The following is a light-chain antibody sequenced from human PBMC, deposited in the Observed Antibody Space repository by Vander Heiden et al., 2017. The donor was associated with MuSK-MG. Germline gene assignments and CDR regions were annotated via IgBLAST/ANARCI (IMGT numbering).Light chain of an antibody. CDR3: HQGDTTLPR. V-gene: IGKV1-39*01. J-gene: IGKJ1*01. CDR1: QSISRF. Sequence: DIQMTQSPSSLSASVGDRVTIACRASQSISRFLNWYQHIPGKAPKLLIYAASTLRSGVPSRFSGSGSGTDFTLTISRLQPEDSGTYYCHQGDTTLPRFGPGTKVEIK. CDR2: AAS.